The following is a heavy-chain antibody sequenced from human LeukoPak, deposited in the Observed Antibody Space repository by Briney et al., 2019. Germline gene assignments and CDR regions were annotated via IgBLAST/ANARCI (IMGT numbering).Heavy chain of an antibody. V-gene: IGHV3-23*01. CDR1: GFTFSSYA. J-gene: IGHJ3*02. D-gene: IGHD5-18*01. Sequence: GGSLRLSCAASGFTFSSYAMSWVRQAPGKGLEWVSAISGSGGTTYYADSVKGRFTISRDNSKNTLYLQMNSLRAEDTAVYYCARARVQLWLGRWAFDIWGQGTMVTVSS. CDR3: ARARVQLWLGRWAFDI. CDR2: ISGSGGTT.